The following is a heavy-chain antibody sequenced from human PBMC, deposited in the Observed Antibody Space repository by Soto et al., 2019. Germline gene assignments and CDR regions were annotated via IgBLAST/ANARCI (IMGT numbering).Heavy chain of an antibody. D-gene: IGHD5-18*01. CDR2: ISSSSSYI. V-gene: IGHV3-21*01. J-gene: IGHJ5*02. Sequence: EVQLVESGGGLVKPGGSLRLSCAASGFTFSSYSMNWVRQAPGKGLEWVSSISSSSSYIYYADSVKGRFTISRDNAKNSLYLQMNSLRAEDTAVYYCARDFLDTAMVWNWFDPWGQGTLVTVSS. CDR1: GFTFSSYS. CDR3: ARDFLDTAMVWNWFDP.